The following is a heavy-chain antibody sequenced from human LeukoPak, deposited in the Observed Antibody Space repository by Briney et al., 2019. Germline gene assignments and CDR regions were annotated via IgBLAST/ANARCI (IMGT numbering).Heavy chain of an antibody. V-gene: IGHV3-48*04. CDR1: GFTFSSYS. D-gene: IGHD1-26*01. J-gene: IGHJ5*02. CDR2: ISSSSSTI. CDR3: ARARIVGANPLDP. Sequence: GGSLRLSCAASGFTFSSYSMNWVRQAPGKGLEWVSYISSSSSTIYYADSVKGRFTISRDNAKNSLYLQMNSLRAEDTAVYYCARARIVGANPLDPWGQGTLVTVSS.